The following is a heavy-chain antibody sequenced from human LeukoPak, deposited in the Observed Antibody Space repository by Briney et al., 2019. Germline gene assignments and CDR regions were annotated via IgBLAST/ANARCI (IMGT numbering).Heavy chain of an antibody. V-gene: IGHV1-2*02. D-gene: IGHD4-17*01. Sequence: ASVKVSCKASGYTLTGYYMHWVRQAPGQGLEWMGWINPNSGGTNYAQKFQGRVTMTRDTSISTAYMELSRLRSDDTAVYYCARDHWLGVTTYYFDYWGQGTLVTVSS. J-gene: IGHJ4*02. CDR1: GYTLTGYY. CDR2: INPNSGGT. CDR3: ARDHWLGVTTYYFDY.